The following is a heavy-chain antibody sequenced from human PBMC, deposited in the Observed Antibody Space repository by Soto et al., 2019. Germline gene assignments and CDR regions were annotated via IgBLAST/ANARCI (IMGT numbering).Heavy chain of an antibody. CDR2: ISAYNGNT. V-gene: IGHV1-18*01. CDR1: GYTFTSYG. CDR3: ARSYYNAPHFDY. D-gene: IGHD3-10*01. Sequence: ASVKVSCKASGYTFTSYGISWVRQAPGQGLEWMGWISAYNGNTNYAQKLQGRVTMATDTSTSTAYMELRSLRSDDTAVYYCARSYYNAPHFDYWGQGTLVTVSS. J-gene: IGHJ4*02.